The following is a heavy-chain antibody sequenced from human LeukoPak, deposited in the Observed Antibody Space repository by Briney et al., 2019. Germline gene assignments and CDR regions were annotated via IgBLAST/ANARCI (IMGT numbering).Heavy chain of an antibody. D-gene: IGHD2-2*01. V-gene: IGHV1-2*02. CDR3: ASRYCSSTSCRINWFDP. CDR1: GYTFTGYY. Sequence: ASVKVSCKASGYTFTGYYMHWVRQAPGQGLEWMGWINPNSGGTNYAQKFQGRVTMTRDTSISTAYVELSRLRSDDTAVYYCASRYCSSTSCRINWFDPWGQGTLVTVSS. J-gene: IGHJ5*02. CDR2: INPNSGGT.